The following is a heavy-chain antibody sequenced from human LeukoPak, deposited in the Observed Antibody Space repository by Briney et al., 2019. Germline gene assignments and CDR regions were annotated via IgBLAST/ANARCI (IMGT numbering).Heavy chain of an antibody. CDR2: ISGSSSYT. D-gene: IGHD2-15*01. V-gene: IGHV3-21*01. Sequence: GGSLRLSCAASGFSISNYNMNWVRQAPGKGLEWVSSISGSSSYTYHADSLKGRFTASRDNTKNSLYLQMNSLRAEDTAVYYCARDVAGEYDALGIWGQGTMVTVS. CDR3: ARDVAGEYDALGI. CDR1: GFSISNYN. J-gene: IGHJ3*02.